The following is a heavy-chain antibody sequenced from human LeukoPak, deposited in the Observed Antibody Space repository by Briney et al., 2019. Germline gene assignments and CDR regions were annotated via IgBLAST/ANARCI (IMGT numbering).Heavy chain of an antibody. J-gene: IGHJ5*02. V-gene: IGHV4-59*08. D-gene: IGHD3-22*01. CDR1: GDSISPYY. CDR3: ARRTSVGYYDSSGSLAWFDP. CDR2: ISYRGST. Sequence: PSETLSLTCTVSGDSISPYYWSWIRQPPGKGLEWIGYISYRGSTDYNPSLKSRVTISVDTSKNQFSLKLSSVTAADTAVYYCARRTSVGYYDSSGSLAWFDPWGQGTLVTVSS.